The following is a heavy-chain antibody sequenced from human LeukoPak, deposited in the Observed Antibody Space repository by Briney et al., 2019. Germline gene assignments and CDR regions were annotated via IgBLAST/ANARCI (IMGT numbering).Heavy chain of an antibody. D-gene: IGHD6-19*01. CDR3: ARGRSSGWYMDFDY. V-gene: IGHV1-3*01. CDR1: GYTFTSYA. Sequence: ASVKVSCKASGYTFTSYAMHWVRQAPGQRLEWMGWINAGNGNTKYSQKFQGRVTITADESTSTAYMELSSLRSEDTAVYYCARGRSSGWYMDFDYWGQGTLVTVSS. CDR2: INAGNGNT. J-gene: IGHJ4*02.